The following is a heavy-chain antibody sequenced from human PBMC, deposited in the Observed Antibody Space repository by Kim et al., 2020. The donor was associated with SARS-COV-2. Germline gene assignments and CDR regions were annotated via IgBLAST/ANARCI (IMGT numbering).Heavy chain of an antibody. D-gene: IGHD6-19*01. Sequence: SETLSLTCTVSGGSIGSYYWSWIRQPPGKGLEWIGYIHYSGSTNYNPSLKSRVTISVDTSKNQFSLRLSSVTAADTAVYYCARAAIAVALNWFDPWGLGT. V-gene: IGHV4-59*01. CDR3: ARAAIAVALNWFDP. CDR1: GGSIGSYY. J-gene: IGHJ5*02. CDR2: IHYSGST.